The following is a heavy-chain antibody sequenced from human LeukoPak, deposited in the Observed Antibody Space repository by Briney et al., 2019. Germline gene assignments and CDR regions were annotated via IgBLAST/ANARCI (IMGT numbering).Heavy chain of an antibody. V-gene: IGHV3-30-3*01. CDR2: ISYDGSNK. CDR1: GFTFSRYA. J-gene: IGHJ6*02. D-gene: IGHD3-10*01. CDR3: ARQRKSTYYYGSGSSIYYYYYGMDV. Sequence: GGSPRLSCAASGFTFSRYAMHCVRQAPGKGLEWVAIISYDGSNKYYADSVKGRFTISRDNSKNTLFVQMNSLRVEDTAVYYCARQRKSTYYYGSGSSIYYYYYGMDVWGQGTTVTVS.